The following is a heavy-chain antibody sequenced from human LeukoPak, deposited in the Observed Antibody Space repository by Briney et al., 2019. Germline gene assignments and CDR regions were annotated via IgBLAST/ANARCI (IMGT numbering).Heavy chain of an antibody. CDR1: GYSFTSYW. D-gene: IGHD6-13*01. J-gene: IGHJ4*02. V-gene: IGHV5-10-1*01. Sequence: GESPRISCKGSGYSFTSYWISWVRQMPGKGPEWMGRIDPSDSYTNYSPSCQGHVTISADKSISTAYLQWSRLKASDTAMYYCARQGTGYSSSWWGQGTLVTVSS. CDR2: IDPSDSYT. CDR3: ARQGTGYSSSW.